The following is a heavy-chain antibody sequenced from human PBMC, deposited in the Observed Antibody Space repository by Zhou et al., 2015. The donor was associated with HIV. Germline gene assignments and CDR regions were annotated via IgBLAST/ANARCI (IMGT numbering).Heavy chain of an antibody. CDR1: GGTFSGSD. CDR2: ITPMFQME. J-gene: IGHJ3*01. CDR3: ARSSVNHDNAFDL. V-gene: IGHV1-69*09. Sequence: QVQLVQSGPEVKKPGSSVKVSCKASGGTFSGSDMSWVRQAPGQGLEWMGSITPMFQMETYAEKFRARLTITVDKSTRVAYMELSSLTSEDAALYFCARSSVNHDNAFDLWGQGTKVIVSS. D-gene: IGHD3-22*01.